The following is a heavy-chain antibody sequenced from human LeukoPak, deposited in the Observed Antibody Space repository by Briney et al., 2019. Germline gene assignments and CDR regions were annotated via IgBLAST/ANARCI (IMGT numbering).Heavy chain of an antibody. D-gene: IGHD1-26*01. CDR3: ARDEAGTYGPDAFDI. V-gene: IGHV1-69*13. Sequence: SVKVSCEASGGTFSSYAISWVRQAPGQGLEWMGGIIPIFGTANYAQKFQGRVTITADESTSTAYMELSSLRSEDTAVYYCARDEAGTYGPDAFDIWGQGTMVTVSS. J-gene: IGHJ3*02. CDR2: IIPIFGTA. CDR1: GGTFSSYA.